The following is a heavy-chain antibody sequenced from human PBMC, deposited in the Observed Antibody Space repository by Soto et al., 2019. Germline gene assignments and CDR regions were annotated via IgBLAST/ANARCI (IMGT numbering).Heavy chain of an antibody. CDR1: GGPISSYY. J-gene: IGHJ4*02. CDR3: ARDTLSGRNGVYYFDY. D-gene: IGHD3-3*01. V-gene: IGHV4-59*01. CDR2: IYYSGST. Sequence: PSETLSLTCTVSGGPISSYYWSWIRQPPGKGLEWIGYIYYSGSTNYNPSLKSRVTISVDTSKNQFSLKLSSVTAADTAVYYCARDTLSGRNGVYYFDYWGQGTLVTVSS.